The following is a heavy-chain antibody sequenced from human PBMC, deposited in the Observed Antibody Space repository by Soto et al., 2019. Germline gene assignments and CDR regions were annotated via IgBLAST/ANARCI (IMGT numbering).Heavy chain of an antibody. Sequence: SETLSLTCTVSGGSISRGGYYWSWIRQHPGKGLEWIGYIYYSGSTCYNQCVKRRVTISVDTSKNLFSLKLRSVTATDTAVYYCARADDFWSGYYVDVWGQGTTVTVSS. D-gene: IGHD3-3*01. J-gene: IGHJ6*02. V-gene: IGHV4-31*02. CDR1: GGSISRGGYY. CDR3: ARADDFWSGYYVDV. CDR2: IYYSGST.